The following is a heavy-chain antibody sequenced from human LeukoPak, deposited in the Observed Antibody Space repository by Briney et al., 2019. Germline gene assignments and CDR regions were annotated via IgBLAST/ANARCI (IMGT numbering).Heavy chain of an antibody. Sequence: GGSLRLSCAASGFSLSNYAMHWVRQAPGKGLVWVSRINSVGSRTDYADSVKGRFTISRDNARNTLYLQMNSLRAEDTAVYYCTSDTVDTALGIDYWGQGTLVTVSS. CDR1: GFSLSNYA. CDR3: TSDTVDTALGIDY. CDR2: INSVGSRT. V-gene: IGHV3-74*01. D-gene: IGHD5-18*01. J-gene: IGHJ4*02.